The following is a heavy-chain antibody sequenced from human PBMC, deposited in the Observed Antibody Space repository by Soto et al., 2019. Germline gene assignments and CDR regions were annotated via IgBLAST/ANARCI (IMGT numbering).Heavy chain of an antibody. Sequence: EVQLLESGGGLVQPGGSLRLSCAASGFTFSSYAMSWVRQAPGKGLEWVSAISGSGGSTYYADSVKGRFTISRDNSKNTLYLQMNGLRAEDTAVYYCAKDTVVVVTALTFDYWGQGTLVTVSS. J-gene: IGHJ4*02. CDR1: GFTFSSYA. CDR2: ISGSGGST. V-gene: IGHV3-23*01. D-gene: IGHD2-21*02. CDR3: AKDTVVVVTALTFDY.